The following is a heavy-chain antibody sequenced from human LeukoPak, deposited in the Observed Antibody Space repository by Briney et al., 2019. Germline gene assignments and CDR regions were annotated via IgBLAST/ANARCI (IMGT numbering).Heavy chain of an antibody. CDR2: ISGSGGST. D-gene: IGHD3-22*01. V-gene: IGHV3-23*01. Sequence: GGSLRLSCAASGFTFSSHAMSWVCQAPGKGLEWVSAISGSGGSTYYADSVKGRFTISRDNSKNTLYLQMNSLRAEDTAVYYCAKLYDSSGYSLFDNWGQGTMVTVSS. CDR3: AKLYDSSGYSLFDN. CDR1: GFTFSSHA. J-gene: IGHJ3*02.